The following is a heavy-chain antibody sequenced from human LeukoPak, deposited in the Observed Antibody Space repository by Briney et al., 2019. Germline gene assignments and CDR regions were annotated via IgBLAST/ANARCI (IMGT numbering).Heavy chain of an antibody. CDR3: ARAADSTHFDY. Sequence: KPSETLSLTCTVSGGSISSYYWSWIRQPPGKGLEWIGYIYYSGSTNYNPSLKSRVTISVDTSKNQFSLKLSSVTAADTAVYYCARAADSTHFDYWGRGTLVTVSS. J-gene: IGHJ4*02. CDR1: GGSISSYY. CDR2: IYYSGST. D-gene: IGHD3-22*01. V-gene: IGHV4-59*01.